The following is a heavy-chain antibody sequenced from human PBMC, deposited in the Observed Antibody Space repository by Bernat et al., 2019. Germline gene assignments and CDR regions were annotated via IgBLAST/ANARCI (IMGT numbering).Heavy chain of an antibody. V-gene: IGHV3-11*06. CDR3: ARGRLPTAGIDAFDI. Sequence: QVQLVESGGGLVKPGGSLRLSCAASGFTFSDYYMSWIRQAPGKGLEWVSYITGSSYTNYADSVKDRFTISRDNAENSLFLLMNSLRAEDTAVYYCARGRLPTAGIDAFDIWGQGTMVTVSS. D-gene: IGHD3-10*01. CDR1: GFTFSDYY. CDR2: ITGSSYT. J-gene: IGHJ3*02.